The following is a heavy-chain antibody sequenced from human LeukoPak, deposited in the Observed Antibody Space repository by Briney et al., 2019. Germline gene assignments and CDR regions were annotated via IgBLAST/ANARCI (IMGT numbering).Heavy chain of an antibody. CDR2: IYYSGST. CDR3: ARAGQPLLGNWFDP. D-gene: IGHD2-21*02. Sequence: PSETLSLTCSVSGGSISNSNYYWGWIRLSPGKGMEWIGAIYYSGSTNYNPSLKSRLTISVHTSKNQFSMKLSSVTAADTAVYYCARAGQPLLGNWFDPWGRGTLVTVSP. CDR1: GGSISNSNYY. V-gene: IGHV4-39*01. J-gene: IGHJ5*02.